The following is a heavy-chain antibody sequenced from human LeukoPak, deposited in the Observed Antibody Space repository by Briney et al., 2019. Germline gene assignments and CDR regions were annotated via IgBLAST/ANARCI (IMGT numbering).Heavy chain of an antibody. CDR3: ARDYYYDTSGYYRLDY. J-gene: IGHJ4*02. CDR1: GYTFTNYG. V-gene: IGHV1-18*01. Sequence: ASVKVSCKASGYTFTNYGITWVRQAPGQGLEWMGWISAYNGNTNYAQKLQGRVTMTTNTSTSTAYMEVRSLRSDDTAVYYCARDYYYDTSGYYRLDYWGQGTRVTVSS. CDR2: ISAYNGNT. D-gene: IGHD3-22*01.